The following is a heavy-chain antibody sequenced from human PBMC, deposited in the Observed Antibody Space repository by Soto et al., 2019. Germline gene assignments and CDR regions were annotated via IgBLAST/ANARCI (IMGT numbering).Heavy chain of an antibody. D-gene: IGHD6-6*01. J-gene: IGHJ6*02. V-gene: IGHV1-24*01. CDR2: FDPEDGET. Sequence: ASVKVSCKVSGYTLTELSMHWVRQAPGKGLEWMGGFDPEDGETIYAQKFQGRVTMTEDTSTDTAYMELSSLRSEDTAVYYCATVALQYSSSYPSVFYYYYYGMDVWGQGTTVTGSS. CDR3: ATVALQYSSSYPSVFYYYYYGMDV. CDR1: GYTLTELS.